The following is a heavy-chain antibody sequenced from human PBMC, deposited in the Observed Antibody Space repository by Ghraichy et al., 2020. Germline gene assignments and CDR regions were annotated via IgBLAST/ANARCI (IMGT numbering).Heavy chain of an antibody. CDR3: ARGSTVVRYYSYDGMDV. CDR1: GFTVSSYS. D-gene: IGHD4-23*01. J-gene: IGHJ6*02. Sequence: GGSLRLSCVGSGFTVSSYSMNWVRQAPGKGLEWVSYITSSGRFISYADSVKGRFTVSRDNAQNSLYLQMRSLRDEDMAVYYCARGSTVVRYYSYDGMDVWGQGTTVTVSS. V-gene: IGHV3-48*02. CDR2: ITSSGRFI.